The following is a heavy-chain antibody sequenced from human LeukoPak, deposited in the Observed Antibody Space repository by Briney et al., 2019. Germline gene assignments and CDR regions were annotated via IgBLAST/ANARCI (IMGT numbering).Heavy chain of an antibody. CDR1: GYTFTSSA. CDR2: INAGNGNT. Sequence: ASVKVSCKASGYTFTSSAMHWVRQAPGQRLEWMGWINAGNGNTKYSQEFQGRVTITRDTSASTAYMELSSLRSEDMAVYYCARGLGVVAATEYYFDYWGQGTLVTVSS. V-gene: IGHV1-3*03. CDR3: ARGLGVVAATEYYFDY. D-gene: IGHD2-15*01. J-gene: IGHJ4*02.